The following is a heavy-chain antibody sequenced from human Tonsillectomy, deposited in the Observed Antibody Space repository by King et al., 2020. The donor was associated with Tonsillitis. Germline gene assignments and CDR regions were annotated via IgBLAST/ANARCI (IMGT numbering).Heavy chain of an antibody. Sequence: QLQLQESGPGLMKPSETLSLTCTVSGGSIISYYWSWIRQPPGKGLEWIGYIYYTGSTNYNPSLKSRVTISVDTSKKQFSLKLSSLTAADTAVYYCAHSSSWPLQFDYWGQGTLVTVSS. CDR1: GGSIISYY. V-gene: IGHV4-59*01. CDR2: IYYTGST. CDR3: AHSSSWPLQFDY. D-gene: IGHD6-13*01. J-gene: IGHJ4*02.